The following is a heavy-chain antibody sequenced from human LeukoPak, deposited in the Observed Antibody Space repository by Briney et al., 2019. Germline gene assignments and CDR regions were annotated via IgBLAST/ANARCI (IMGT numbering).Heavy chain of an antibody. Sequence: GASVTVSCKASGYTFTSYAMNWVRQAPGQGLEWMGWINTNTGNPTYAQGFTGRFVFSLGTSVSTAYLQISSLKAEDTAVYYCARSEYSSSSVVYYYGMDVWGQGTTVTVSS. V-gene: IGHV7-4-1*02. CDR1: GYTFTSYA. D-gene: IGHD6-6*01. CDR2: INTNTGNP. CDR3: ARSEYSSSSVVYYYGMDV. J-gene: IGHJ6*02.